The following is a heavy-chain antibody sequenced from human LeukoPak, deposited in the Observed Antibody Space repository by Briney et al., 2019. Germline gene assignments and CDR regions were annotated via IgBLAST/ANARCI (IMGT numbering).Heavy chain of an antibody. CDR1: GFTFSGSA. CDR2: IRSKANSYAT. CDR3: FCSSTSCYY. Sequence: PGGSLRLSCAASGFTFSGSAMHWVRQASGEGLEWVGRIRSKANSYATAYAASVKGRFTISRDDSKNTAYLQMNSLKTEDTAVYYCFCSSTSCYYWGQGTLVTVSS. V-gene: IGHV3-73*01. D-gene: IGHD2-2*01. J-gene: IGHJ4*02.